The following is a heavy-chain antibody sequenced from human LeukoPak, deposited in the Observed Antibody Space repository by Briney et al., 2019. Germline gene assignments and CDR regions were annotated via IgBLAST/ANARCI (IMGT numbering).Heavy chain of an antibody. CDR3: ARGRDCSGGSCFSGLDY. CDR1: GGSISSYY. Sequence: PSETLSLTCTVSGGSISSYYWSWIRQPPGKGLEGIGYIYYSGSTNYNPSLKSRVIISVDTSKNQFSLKLSSVTAVDTAVYYCARGRDCSGGSCFSGLDYWGQGTLVTVSS. D-gene: IGHD2-15*01. J-gene: IGHJ4*02. V-gene: IGHV4-59*01. CDR2: IYYSGST.